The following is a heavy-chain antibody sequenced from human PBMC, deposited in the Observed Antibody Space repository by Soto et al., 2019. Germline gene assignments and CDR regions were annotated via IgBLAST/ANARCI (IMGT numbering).Heavy chain of an antibody. CDR2: ISHDGTNK. J-gene: IGHJ4*02. CDR1: GFTFSNFA. D-gene: IGHD3-10*01. Sequence: SLRLSCAASGFTFSNFAIHWVRQAPGKGLEWVAVISHDGTNKYYADSVKGRFTISRDNSNNTLYLQMNSLRAEDTAVYYCARKDDGAGSYLGIFGDCAQGTLVTV. CDR3: ARKDDGAGSYLGIFGD. V-gene: IGHV3-30-3*01.